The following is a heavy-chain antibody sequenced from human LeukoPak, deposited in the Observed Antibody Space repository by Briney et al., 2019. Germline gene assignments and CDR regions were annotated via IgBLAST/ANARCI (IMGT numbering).Heavy chain of an antibody. CDR1: GGSISTDY. CDR2: VYYIGST. CDR3: ARSKGSSWSYYFDY. V-gene: IGHV4-59*08. J-gene: IGHJ4*02. Sequence: SETLSLTCTVSGGSISTDYWSWIRQPPGKGLEWIGYVYYIGSTNYNPSLRGRVTISVDRSRNQFSLKLSSMCAADTAVYYCARSKGSSWSYYFDYWGQGSMVTVSS. D-gene: IGHD6-13*01.